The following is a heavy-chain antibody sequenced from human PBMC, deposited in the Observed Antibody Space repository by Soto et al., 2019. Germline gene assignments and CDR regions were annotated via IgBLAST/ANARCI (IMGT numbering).Heavy chain of an antibody. V-gene: IGHV4-34*01. J-gene: IGHJ4*02. CDR2: INHSGST. Sequence: SSETLSLTCAVYGGSFSGYYWSWIRQPPGKGLEWIGEINHSGSTNYNPSPKSRVTISVDTSKNQFSLKLSSVTAADTAVYYCARFRVCSGGSCYSDYWGQGTLVTVSS. CDR1: GGSFSGYY. D-gene: IGHD2-15*01. CDR3: ARFRVCSGGSCYSDY.